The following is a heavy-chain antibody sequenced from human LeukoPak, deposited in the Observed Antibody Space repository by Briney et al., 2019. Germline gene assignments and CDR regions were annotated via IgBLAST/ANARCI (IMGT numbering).Heavy chain of an antibody. Sequence: GASVKVSCKASGGTFSSYAISWVRQAPGQGLEWMGGIIPIFGTANYAQKFQGRVTITTDESTSTDYMELSSLRSEDTDVYYCERDQYDFWSGYSDIWGQGTMVTVSS. J-gene: IGHJ3*02. CDR3: ERDQYDFWSGYSDI. CDR2: IIPIFGTA. CDR1: GGTFSSYA. D-gene: IGHD3-3*01. V-gene: IGHV1-69*05.